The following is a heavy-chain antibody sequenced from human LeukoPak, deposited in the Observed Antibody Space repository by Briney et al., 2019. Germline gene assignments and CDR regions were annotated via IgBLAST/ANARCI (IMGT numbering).Heavy chain of an antibody. CDR2: IRSDGSDT. Sequence: PGGSLRLSCAASGFTFSDTWMHWVRQAPGEGLVWVSRIRSDGSDTRYAESVKGRFTISRDNAKNTLYLQMNSLRAEDTAVYYCASSQCSGGSCYLWYWGQGTLVTVSS. CDR1: GFTFSDTW. D-gene: IGHD2-15*01. J-gene: IGHJ4*02. V-gene: IGHV3-74*01. CDR3: ASSQCSGGSCYLWY.